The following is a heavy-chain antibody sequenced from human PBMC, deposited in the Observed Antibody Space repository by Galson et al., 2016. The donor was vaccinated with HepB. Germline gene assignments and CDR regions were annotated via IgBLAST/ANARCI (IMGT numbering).Heavy chain of an antibody. CDR3: ARDRRHNYAFFDS. CDR1: RFIFRFPFRDYA. J-gene: IGHJ4*02. CDR2: ISRTGETF. D-gene: IGHD3-16*01. V-gene: IGHV3-48*02. Sequence: SLRLSCAASRFIFRFPFRDYAMSWVRQAPGKGLEWVSYISRTGETFYYADSVKGRFTISRDNAKNLLYLQMNSLRDEDTAVYYCARDRRHNYAFFDSWGQGTPITVSS.